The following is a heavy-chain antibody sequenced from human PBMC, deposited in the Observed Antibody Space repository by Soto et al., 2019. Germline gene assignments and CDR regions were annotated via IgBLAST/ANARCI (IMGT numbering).Heavy chain of an antibody. J-gene: IGHJ5*02. CDR3: ARHRHPRGTVGATSPLDP. CDR2: HYSGGST. CDR1: GFSVSSNY. Sequence: GGSLRLSCAISGFSVSSNYLSWVRQAPGKGLEWVSVHYSGGSTYYADSVQGRFTISRDKSNNTLYLQMRRVRAEDTAVYFCARHRHPRGTVGATSPLDPWGQGTQVTVYS. V-gene: IGHV3-53*01. D-gene: IGHD1-26*01.